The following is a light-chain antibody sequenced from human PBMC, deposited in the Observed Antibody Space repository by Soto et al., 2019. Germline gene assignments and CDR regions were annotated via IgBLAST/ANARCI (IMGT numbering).Light chain of an antibody. Sequence: IQLTQSPSFLSASVGDRVTITCRASQGISTYLAWYQQKPGKAPKLLIYAASTLQSGVPLSFSGSGSGTDFTLTISSLQPEDFAIYYCQKANSFPLTFGGGTTVDIK. V-gene: IGKV1-9*01. CDR2: AAS. J-gene: IGKJ4*01. CDR3: QKANSFPLT. CDR1: QGISTY.